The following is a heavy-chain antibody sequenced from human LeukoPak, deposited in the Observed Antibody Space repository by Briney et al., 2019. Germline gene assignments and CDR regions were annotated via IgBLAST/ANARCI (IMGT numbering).Heavy chain of an antibody. CDR2: IYTSGST. V-gene: IGHV4-4*07. CDR1: GGSISSYY. J-gene: IGHJ6*02. CDR3: ASTIFGVVTNPNYYYYGMDV. Sequence: TSETLSLTCTVSGGSISSYYWSWIRQPARKGLALIVRIYTSGSTNYNPSLKSRVTMSVDTSKNQFSLKLSSVTAADTAVYYCASTIFGVVTNPNYYYYGMDVWGQGTTVTVSS. D-gene: IGHD3-3*01.